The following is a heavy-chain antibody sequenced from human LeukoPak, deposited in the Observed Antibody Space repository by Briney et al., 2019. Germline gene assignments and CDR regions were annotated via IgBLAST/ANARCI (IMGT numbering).Heavy chain of an antibody. CDR2: ISGSGGST. Sequence: QPGGSLRLSCAASGFTFSSYAMSWARQAPGMGLEWVSAISGSGGSTYYADSVKGRFTISRDNSKNTLYLQMNSLRAEDTAVYYCAKGEYYGSGLNWFDPWGQGTLVTVSS. J-gene: IGHJ5*02. V-gene: IGHV3-23*01. CDR3: AKGEYYGSGLNWFDP. D-gene: IGHD3-10*01. CDR1: GFTFSSYA.